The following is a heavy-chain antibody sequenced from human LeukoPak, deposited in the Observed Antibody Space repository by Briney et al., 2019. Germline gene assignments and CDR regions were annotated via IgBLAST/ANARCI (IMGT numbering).Heavy chain of an antibody. CDR2: IYYSGST. J-gene: IGHJ4*02. V-gene: IGHV4-59*01. CDR1: GGSISSYY. Sequence: PSETLSLTCTVSGGSISSYYWSWIRQPPGKGLEWIGYIYYSGSTNYNPSLKSRVTIPVDTSKNQFSLKLSSVTAADTAVYYCARVSCSSTSCYSYYFDYWGQGTLVTVSS. D-gene: IGHD2-2*01. CDR3: ARVSCSSTSCYSYYFDY.